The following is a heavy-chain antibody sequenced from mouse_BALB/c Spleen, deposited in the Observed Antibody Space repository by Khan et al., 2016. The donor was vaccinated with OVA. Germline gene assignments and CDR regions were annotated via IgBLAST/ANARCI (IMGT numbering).Heavy chain of an antibody. V-gene: IGHV1S127*01. J-gene: IGHJ3*01. CDR1: GYTFTSFW. D-gene: IGHD1-1*01. CDR2: IDPSKSET. CDR3: VRGGYGSPFAY. Sequence: QVQLQQPGPELVRPGASVKMSCKASGYTFTSFWIHWVKQRPGQGLEWIGMIDPSKSETRLNQKFKDKATLNVDKSSNTAYMQLSRLTSEDSAVYYCVRGGYGSPFAYWGQGTLVTVSA.